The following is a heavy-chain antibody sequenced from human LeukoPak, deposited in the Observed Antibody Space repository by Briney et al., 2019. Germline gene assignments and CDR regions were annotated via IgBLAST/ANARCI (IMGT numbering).Heavy chain of an antibody. Sequence: PGGSLRLSCAASGFTFSSYSMNWVRQAPGKGLEWVSSISSSSSYIYYADSVKGRFTISRDNAKNSLYLQMNSLRAEDTAVYYCARGTTVVTRYYYMDVWGKGTTVTISS. CDR3: ARGTTVVTRYYYMDV. J-gene: IGHJ6*03. D-gene: IGHD4-23*01. V-gene: IGHV3-21*01. CDR2: ISSSSSYI. CDR1: GFTFSSYS.